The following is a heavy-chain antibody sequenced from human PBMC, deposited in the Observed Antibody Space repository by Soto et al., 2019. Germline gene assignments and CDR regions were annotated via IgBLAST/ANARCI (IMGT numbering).Heavy chain of an antibody. CDR2: LTPSDGGT. V-gene: IGHV1-46*01. CDR3: ARDPRFTPSGDLDY. CDR1: GYVFTNYY. Sequence: QVQLLQYGAEVKTPGATLKVSCKTSGYVFTNYYMHWVRQAPGQGLEWMGRLTPSDGGTVYAAKCQDIITVTRDPSTTTVYMELSSLRFDDTAIYWCARDPRFTPSGDLDYWGRGTLVDVSS. D-gene: IGHD2-15*01. J-gene: IGHJ4*02.